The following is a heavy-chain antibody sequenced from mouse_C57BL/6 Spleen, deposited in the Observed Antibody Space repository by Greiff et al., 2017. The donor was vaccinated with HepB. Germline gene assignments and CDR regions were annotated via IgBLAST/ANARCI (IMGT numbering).Heavy chain of an antibody. CDR3: ARLTSAWFAY. D-gene: IGHD6-1*01. J-gene: IGHJ3*01. CDR1: GFTFSSYA. CDR2: ISDGGSYT. Sequence: EVQLQQSGGGLVKPGGSLKLSCAASGFTFSSYAMSWVRQTPEKRLEWVATISDGGSYTYYPDNVKGRFTISRDNAKNNLYLQMSHLKSEDTAMYYCARLTSAWFAYWGQGTLVTVSA. V-gene: IGHV5-4*01.